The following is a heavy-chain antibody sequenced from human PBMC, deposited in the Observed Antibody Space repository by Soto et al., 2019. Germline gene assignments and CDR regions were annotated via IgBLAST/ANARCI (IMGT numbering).Heavy chain of an antibody. D-gene: IGHD2-15*01. J-gene: IGHJ5*02. CDR1: GYSISSGYY. Sequence: SETLSLTCAVSGYSISSGYYWGWIRQPPGGGLEWIGSIYHSGSTYYNPSLKSRVTISVDTSKNQFSLKLSSVTAADTAVYYCARTLPSRYCSGGSCYVDPWGQGXLVTVSS. CDR3: ARTLPSRYCSGGSCYVDP. CDR2: IYHSGST. V-gene: IGHV4-38-2*01.